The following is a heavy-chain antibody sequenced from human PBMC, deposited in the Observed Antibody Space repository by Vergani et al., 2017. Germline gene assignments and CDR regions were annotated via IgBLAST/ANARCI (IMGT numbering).Heavy chain of an antibody. CDR2: IYTSGST. D-gene: IGHD6-19*01. Sequence: QVQLQESGPGLVKPSETLSLTCTVSGGSISSYYWSWIRQPAGKGLEWIGRIYTSGSTNYNPSLKSRVTMSVDTSKNQFSLKLSSVTAADTAVYYCARGGAVAGIRYYFDYWGQGTLVTVSS. CDR1: GGSISSYY. J-gene: IGHJ4*02. CDR3: ARGGAVAGIRYYFDY. V-gene: IGHV4-4*07.